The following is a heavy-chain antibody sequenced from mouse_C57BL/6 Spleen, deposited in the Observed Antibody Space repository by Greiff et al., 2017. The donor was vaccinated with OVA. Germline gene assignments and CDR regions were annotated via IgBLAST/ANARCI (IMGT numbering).Heavy chain of an antibody. Sequence: QVQLQQPGAELVMPGASVKLSFKASGYTFTSYWMHWVKQRPGQGLEWIGEIDPSDSYTNYNQKFKGKSTLTVDKSSSTAYMQLSSLTSEDSAVYYCARTTVVATRGFAYWGQGTLVTVSA. CDR2: IDPSDSYT. CDR3: ARTTVVATRGFAY. V-gene: IGHV1-69*01. CDR1: GYTFTSYW. D-gene: IGHD1-1*01. J-gene: IGHJ3*01.